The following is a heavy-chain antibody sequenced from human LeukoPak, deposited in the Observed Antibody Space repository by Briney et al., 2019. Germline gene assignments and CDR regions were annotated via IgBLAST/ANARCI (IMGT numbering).Heavy chain of an antibody. CDR3: ARTPLCGSCPPDY. J-gene: IGHJ4*02. CDR1: GFTVSSNY. D-gene: IGHD2-2*01. CDR2: IYSSGTT. V-gene: IGHV3-53*01. Sequence: PGGSLRLSCAASGFTVSSNYMSWVRQAPGKGLEWVAVIYSSGTTSYADSVKGRFTISRDNAKNSLYLQMNSLRAEDTAVYYCARTPLCGSCPPDYWGQGTLVTVSS.